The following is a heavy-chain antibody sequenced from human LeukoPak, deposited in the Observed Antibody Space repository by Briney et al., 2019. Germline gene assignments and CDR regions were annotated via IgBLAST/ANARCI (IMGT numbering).Heavy chain of an antibody. D-gene: IGHD3-22*01. Sequence: SETLSLTCAVYGGSFSGYYWRWIRQPPGKGLEWIGEINHSGSTNYNPSLKSRVTISVDTSKNQFSLKLSSVTAADTAVYYCARVVYDSSGYYYSLDYWGQGTLITVSS. V-gene: IGHV4-34*01. CDR3: ARVVYDSSGYYYSLDY. CDR2: INHSGST. J-gene: IGHJ4*02. CDR1: GGSFSGYY.